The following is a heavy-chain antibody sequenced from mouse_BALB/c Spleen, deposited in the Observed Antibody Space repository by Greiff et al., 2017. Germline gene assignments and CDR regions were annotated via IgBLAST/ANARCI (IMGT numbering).Heavy chain of an antibody. CDR3: ARGRDD. J-gene: IGHJ2*01. CDR1: GYTFTSYW. V-gene: IGHV1S81*02. CDR2: INPSNGRT. Sequence: VQLQQPGAELVKPGASVKLSCKASGYTFTSYWMHWVKQRPGQGLEWIGEINPSNGRTNYNEKFKSKATLTVDKSSSTAYMQLSSLTSEDSAVYYCARGRDDWGQGTTLTVSS.